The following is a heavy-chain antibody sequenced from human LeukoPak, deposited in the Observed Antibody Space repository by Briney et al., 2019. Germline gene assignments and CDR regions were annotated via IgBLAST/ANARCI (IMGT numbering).Heavy chain of an antibody. D-gene: IGHD2-2*02. J-gene: IGHJ5*02. CDR2: IYTSGST. CDR1: GGSISSYY. V-gene: IGHV4-4*09. Sequence: SETLSLTCTVSGGSISSYYWSWIRQPPGKGLEWIGYIYTSGSTNYNPSLKSRVTISVDTSKNQFSLKLSSVTAADTAGYYCARHGTVVVPAAIPWFDPWGQGTLVTVSS. CDR3: ARHGTVVVPAAIPWFDP.